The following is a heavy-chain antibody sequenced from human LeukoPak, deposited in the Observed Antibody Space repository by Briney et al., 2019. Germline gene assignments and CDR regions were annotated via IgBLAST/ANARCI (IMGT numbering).Heavy chain of an antibody. J-gene: IGHJ5*02. CDR3: APKGGYCSGGSCLLTLYNWFDP. V-gene: IGHV3-52*01. Sequence: PGGSLRLSCAASGFTFSSSWMHWVCQAPEKGLEWVADIKCDGSEKYYVDSVKGRLTISRDNAKNSLYLQMNSLRAEDTAVYYCAPKGGYCSGGSCLLTLYNWFDPWGQGALVTVSS. CDR1: GFTFSSSW. CDR2: IKCDGSEK. D-gene: IGHD2-15*01.